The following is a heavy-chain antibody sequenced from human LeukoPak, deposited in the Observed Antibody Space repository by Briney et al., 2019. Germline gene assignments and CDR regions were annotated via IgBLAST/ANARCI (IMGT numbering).Heavy chain of an antibody. J-gene: IGHJ3*02. CDR3: ASPSYYDILTGYSPSGAFDI. CDR2: INPNSGGT. D-gene: IGHD3-9*01. Sequence: ASVKVSCKASGYTFTGYYMHWVRQAPGQGLEWMGWINPNSGGTNYAQKFQGRVTMTRDTSISTAYMELSRLRSDDTAVYYCASPSYYDILTGYSPSGAFDIWGQGTMVTVSS. V-gene: IGHV1-2*02. CDR1: GYTFTGYY.